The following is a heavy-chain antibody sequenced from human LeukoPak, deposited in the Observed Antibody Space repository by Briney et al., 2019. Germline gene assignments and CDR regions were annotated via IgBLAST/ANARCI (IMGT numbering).Heavy chain of an antibody. CDR3: ARVGRAFDY. Sequence: GGSLRLSCAASGFTFSSYSMNWVRQAPGKGLEWVSSISSSSSYIYYAGSVKGRFTISRDNAKNSLYLQMNSLRAEDTAVYYCARVGRAFDYWGQGTLVTVSS. CDR2: ISSSSSYI. D-gene: IGHD1-26*01. J-gene: IGHJ4*02. CDR1: GFTFSSYS. V-gene: IGHV3-21*01.